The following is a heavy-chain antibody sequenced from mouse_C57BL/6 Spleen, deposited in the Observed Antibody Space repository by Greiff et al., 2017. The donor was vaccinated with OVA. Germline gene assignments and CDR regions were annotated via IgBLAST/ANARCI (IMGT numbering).Heavy chain of an antibody. V-gene: IGHV1-53*01. J-gene: IGHJ1*03. CDR2: INPSNGGT. CDR1: GYTFTSYW. D-gene: IGHD1-1*01. Sequence: VQLQQPGTELVKPGASVKLSCKASGYTFTSYWMHWVKQRPGQGLEWIGNINPSNGGTNYNEKFKSKATLTVDKSSSTAYMQLSSLTSEDSAVYYCARGTTVVARYWYFDVWGTGTTVTVSS. CDR3: ARGTTVVARYWYFDV.